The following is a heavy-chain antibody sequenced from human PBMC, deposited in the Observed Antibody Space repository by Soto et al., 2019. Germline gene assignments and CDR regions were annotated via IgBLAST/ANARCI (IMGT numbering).Heavy chain of an antibody. J-gene: IGHJ5*02. CDR2: ISYSGST. CDR1: GGSISSGSYY. D-gene: IGHD3-22*01. Sequence: QVQLQESGPGLVKPSQTLSLTCTVSGGSISSGSYYWSWSRQRPGQGLEWIGYISYSGSTYYNPSLKSRLTISADTSKNQFALKLSSVTAADTAVYYCARGGGLRSYDGTGFYTNWLDPWGQGTLITVSS. V-gene: IGHV4-31*03. CDR3: ARGGGLRSYDGTGFYTNWLDP.